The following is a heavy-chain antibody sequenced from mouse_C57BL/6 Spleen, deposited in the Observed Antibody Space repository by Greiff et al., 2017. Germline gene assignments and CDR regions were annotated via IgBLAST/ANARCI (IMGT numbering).Heavy chain of an antibody. CDR3: ASYYSNYEWYFDV. CDR2: INPGSGGT. V-gene: IGHV1-54*01. CDR1: GYAFTNYL. J-gene: IGHJ1*03. D-gene: IGHD2-5*01. Sequence: VKLMESGAELVRPGTSVKVSCKASGYAFTNYLIEWVKQRPGQGLEWIGVINPGSGGTNYNEKFKGKATLTADKSSSTAYMQLSSLTSEDSAVYFCASYYSNYEWYFDVWGTGTTVTVSS.